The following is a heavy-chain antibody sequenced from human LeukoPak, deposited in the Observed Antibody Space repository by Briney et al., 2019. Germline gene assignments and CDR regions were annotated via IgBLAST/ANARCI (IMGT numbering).Heavy chain of an antibody. D-gene: IGHD5-18*01. CDR3: ARVGYSYVINDWSRTVLGAYPTKYYYHMDV. Sequence: KPSETLSLTCAVHGGTFSGYYWSWIRQPPGKGLEWIGEINHSGSTNYNPSLKSRVTTPGDTSNNQFPLKLSSVTAADTAVYFCARVGYSYVINDWSRTVLGAYPTKYYYHMDVWGKGTTVTVSS. CDR2: INHSGST. CDR1: GGTFSGYY. V-gene: IGHV4-34*01. J-gene: IGHJ6*03.